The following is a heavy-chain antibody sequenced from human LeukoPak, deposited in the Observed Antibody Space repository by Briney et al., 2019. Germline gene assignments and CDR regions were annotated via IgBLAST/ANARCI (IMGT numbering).Heavy chain of an antibody. CDR3: ARGASGSGSYYFYYYYMDV. J-gene: IGHJ6*03. Sequence: ASVKVSCKASGYTFTSYDINWVRQATGQGLGWMGWMNPNSGNTGYAQKFQGRVTMTRNTSISTAYMELSSLRSEDTAVYYCARGASGSGSYYFYYYYMDVWGKGTTVTISS. D-gene: IGHD3-10*01. CDR2: MNPNSGNT. V-gene: IGHV1-8*01. CDR1: GYTFTSYD.